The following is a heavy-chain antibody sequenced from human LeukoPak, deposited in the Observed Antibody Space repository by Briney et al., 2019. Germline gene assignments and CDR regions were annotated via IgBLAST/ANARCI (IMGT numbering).Heavy chain of an antibody. CDR3: AKVLTYYYGSGKSY. D-gene: IGHD3-10*01. V-gene: IGHV3-23*01. CDR2: ISGSGGST. J-gene: IGHJ4*02. CDR1: GFTFSSYA. Sequence: PGGSLRLSCAASGFTFSSYAMSWVRQAPGKGLEWVSAISGSGGSTYYADSVKGRFTISRDNSKNTLYLQMNSLRAEDTAVYYRAKVLTYYYGSGKSYWGQGTLVTVSS.